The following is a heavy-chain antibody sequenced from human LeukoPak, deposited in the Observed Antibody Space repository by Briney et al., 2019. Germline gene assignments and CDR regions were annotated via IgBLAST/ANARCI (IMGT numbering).Heavy chain of an antibody. CDR2: ISSSSSTI. J-gene: IGHJ4*02. V-gene: IGHV3-48*01. D-gene: IGHD3-22*01. CDR1: GFTFSSHS. CDR3: ARGAYYYED. Sequence: EGSLRLSCAASGFTFSSHSMNWVRQAPGKGLEWVSYISSSSSTIYYADSVKGRFTISRDNAKNSLYLQMNSLRAEDTAVYYCARGAYYYEDWGQGTLVTVSS.